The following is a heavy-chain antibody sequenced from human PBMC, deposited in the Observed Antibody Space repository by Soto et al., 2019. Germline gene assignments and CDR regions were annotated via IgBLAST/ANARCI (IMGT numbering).Heavy chain of an antibody. V-gene: IGHV4-39*01. D-gene: IGHD6-19*01. CDR1: GGSISSSSYY. CDR3: ASHYSSGWYYFDY. J-gene: IGHJ4*02. CDR2: IYYSGST. Sequence: PSETLSLTCTVSGGSISSSSYYWGWIRQPPGKGLEWIGSIYYSGSTYYNPSLKSRVTISVDTSKNQFSLKLSSVTAADTAVYYCASHYSSGWYYFDYWGQGTLVTVSS.